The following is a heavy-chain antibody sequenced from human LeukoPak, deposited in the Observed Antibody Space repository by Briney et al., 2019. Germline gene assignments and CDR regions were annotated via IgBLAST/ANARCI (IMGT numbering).Heavy chain of an antibody. CDR2: MNPNSGNT. D-gene: IGHD1-14*01. CDR3: ASTRGGTNDYYYYMDV. CDR1: GYTFTSYD. J-gene: IGHJ6*03. V-gene: IGHV1-8*01. Sequence: ASVTVSFKASGYTFTSYDINWVRQATGQGLEWMGWMNPNSGNTGYAQKFQGRVTMTRNTSISTAYMELSSLRSEDTAVYYCASTRGGTNDYYYYMDVWGKGTTVTVSS.